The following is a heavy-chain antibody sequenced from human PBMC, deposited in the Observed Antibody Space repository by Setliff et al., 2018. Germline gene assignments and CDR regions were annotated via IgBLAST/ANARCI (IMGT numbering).Heavy chain of an antibody. CDR3: ARAAKYDSSGYYGFWFDP. V-gene: IGHV4-59*01. Sequence: SETLSLTCTVSGGSISSSYWSWIRQPPGKGLEWIGYIYSSGSSNYNPSLKSRVTISVDTSKNQFSLRLSSVTAADTAVYYCARAAKYDSSGYYGFWFDPWGQGNLVTVSS. CDR1: GGSISSSY. CDR2: IYSSGSS. D-gene: IGHD3-22*01. J-gene: IGHJ5*02.